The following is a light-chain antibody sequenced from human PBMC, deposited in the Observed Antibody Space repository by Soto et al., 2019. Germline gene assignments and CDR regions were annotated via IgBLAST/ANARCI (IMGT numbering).Light chain of an antibody. CDR1: NSDVGGYNY. V-gene: IGLV2-14*01. CDR2: DVI. Sequence: QSALTQPASVSGSPGQSITISCTGTNSDVGGYNYVSWYQQYPGEAPKLMIYDVINRPSGVSNRFSGSKSGNTASLTISGLQAEDEADYYCGSYRTNSPYGLGTGTKLTVL. J-gene: IGLJ1*01. CDR3: GSYRTNSPYG.